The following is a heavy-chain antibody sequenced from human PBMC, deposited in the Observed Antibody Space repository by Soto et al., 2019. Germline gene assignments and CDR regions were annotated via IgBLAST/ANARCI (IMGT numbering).Heavy chain of an antibody. CDR1: GGSISTYY. CDR3: ARGRSSTSPYPIGY. Sequence: PSETLSLTCTVSGGSISTYYWTWIRQPPGKGLEWIGYVHYSGSTNYNPSLKSRVTISVDTSKNQFSLKLSSVTAADTAVYYCARGRSSTSPYPIGYWGQGTLVTVSS. V-gene: IGHV4-59*01. CDR2: VHYSGST. D-gene: IGHD2-2*01. J-gene: IGHJ4*02.